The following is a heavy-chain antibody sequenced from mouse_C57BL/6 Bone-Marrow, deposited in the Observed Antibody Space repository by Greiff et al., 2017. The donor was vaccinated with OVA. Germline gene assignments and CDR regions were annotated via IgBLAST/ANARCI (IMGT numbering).Heavy chain of an antibody. D-gene: IGHD2-1*01. V-gene: IGHV5-4*01. J-gene: IGHJ3*01. CDR2: ISDGGSYT. CDR3: ARDLYYGNYQGFAY. Sequence: EVMLVESGGGLVKPGGSLKLSCAASGFTFSSYAMSWVRQTPEKRLEWVATISDGGSYTYYPDNVKGRFTISRDNAKNNLYLQMSHLKSEDTAMYYCARDLYYGNYQGFAYWGQGTLVTVSA. CDR1: GFTFSSYA.